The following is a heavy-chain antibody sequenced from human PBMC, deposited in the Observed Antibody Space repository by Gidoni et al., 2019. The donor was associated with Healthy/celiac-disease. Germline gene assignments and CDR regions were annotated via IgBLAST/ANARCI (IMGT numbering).Heavy chain of an antibody. V-gene: IGHV4-31*03. CDR2: IYYSGST. J-gene: IGHJ4*02. CDR3: ARYGIAAAGIDY. CDR1: GGSISSGGYY. Sequence: QVQLQESGPGLVKPSQTLSLTCPVSGGSISSGGYYWSWIRQHPGKGLEWIGYIYYSGSTYYNPSLKSRVTISVDTSKNQFSLKLSSVTAADTAVYYCARYGIAAAGIDYWGQGTLVTVSS. D-gene: IGHD6-13*01.